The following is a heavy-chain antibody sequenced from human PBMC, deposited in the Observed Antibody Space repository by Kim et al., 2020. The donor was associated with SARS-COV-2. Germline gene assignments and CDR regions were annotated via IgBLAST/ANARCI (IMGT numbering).Heavy chain of an antibody. Sequence: GGSLRLSCAASGFTFSSYAMHWVRQAPGKGLEWVSVIKYDGSDKYYADSVKGRFTISRDNSKNTLYLQMNSLRAEDTAAYYCARAYYNDSSGWGYYFDYWGPGTLVTASS. V-gene: IGHV3-30-3*01. CDR1: GFTFSSYA. J-gene: IGHJ4*02. CDR2: IKYDGSDK. CDR3: ARAYYNDSSGWGYYFDY. D-gene: IGHD3-22*01.